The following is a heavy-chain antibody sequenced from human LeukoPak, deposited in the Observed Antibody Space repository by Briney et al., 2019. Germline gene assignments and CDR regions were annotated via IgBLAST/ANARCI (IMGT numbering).Heavy chain of an antibody. D-gene: IGHD6-6*01. CDR3: ASLISASRSDIPNYFDY. CDR2: IYYSGST. V-gene: IGHV4-39*01. Sequence: PSETLSLTCTVSGGSISSSSYYWGWIRQPPGKGLEWSGSIYYSGSTYYNPSLKSRVTISVDTSKNQFSLKLSSVTAADTAVYCCASLISASRSDIPNYFDYWGQGTLVTVSS. J-gene: IGHJ4*02. CDR1: GGSISSSSYY.